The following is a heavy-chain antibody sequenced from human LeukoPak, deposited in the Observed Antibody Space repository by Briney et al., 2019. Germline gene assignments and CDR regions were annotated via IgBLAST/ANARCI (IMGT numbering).Heavy chain of an antibody. Sequence: GSLRLSCAASGFTFSSYAMGWVRRAPGKGLGWVSAIRGSGGSTYYADSVKGRFTISRDSSKNTLYLQMNSLRAEDTAVYYCAKDRYYDSSGYYGWFDPWGQGTLVTVSS. D-gene: IGHD3-22*01. J-gene: IGHJ5*02. CDR2: IRGSGGST. V-gene: IGHV3-23*01. CDR1: GFTFSSYA. CDR3: AKDRYYDSSGYYGWFDP.